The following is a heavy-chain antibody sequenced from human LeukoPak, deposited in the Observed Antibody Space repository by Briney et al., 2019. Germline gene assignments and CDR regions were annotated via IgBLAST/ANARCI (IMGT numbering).Heavy chain of an antibody. Sequence: GASVKVSCKASGYTFTGYYMHWVRQAPGQGLEWMGWINPNSGGTNYAQKFQGRVTMTRDTSISTAYMGLSRLRSDDTAVYYCARETYCSGGSCYSCDYWGQGTLVTVSS. CDR3: ARETYCSGGSCYSCDY. CDR1: GYTFTGYY. J-gene: IGHJ4*02. V-gene: IGHV1-2*02. CDR2: INPNSGGT. D-gene: IGHD2-15*01.